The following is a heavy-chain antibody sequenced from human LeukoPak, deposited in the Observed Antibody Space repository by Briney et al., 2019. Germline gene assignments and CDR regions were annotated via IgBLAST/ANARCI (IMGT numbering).Heavy chain of an antibody. CDR3: ARALVYGSGSYFVWYFDL. V-gene: IGHV3-7*01. J-gene: IGHJ2*01. CDR1: GFTFSTYW. CDR2: IKQDGSEK. Sequence: GGSLRLSCAASGFTFSTYWMNWVRQAPGKGLEWVASIKQDGSEKYYVDSVKGRFTISRDNARNSLSLQMTSLRAEDTAVYYCARALVYGSGSYFVWYFDLWGRGTLVTVSS. D-gene: IGHD3-10*01.